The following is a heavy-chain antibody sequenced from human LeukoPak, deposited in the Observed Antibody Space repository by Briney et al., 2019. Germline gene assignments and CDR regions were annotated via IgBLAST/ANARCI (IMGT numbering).Heavy chain of an antibody. V-gene: IGHV4-61*02. CDR2: IETRGST. J-gene: IGHJ4*02. Sequence: PSQTLSLTCTVSGASITSGNYYWSWIRQPAGKGLEWIGRIETRGSTNYNPALKSRVSISVDTSKNQFSLKLSSVTAADSAVYYCARSVGWWEPHFDYWGQGTLVTVSS. D-gene: IGHD2-15*01. CDR3: ARSVGWWEPHFDY. CDR1: GASITSGNYY.